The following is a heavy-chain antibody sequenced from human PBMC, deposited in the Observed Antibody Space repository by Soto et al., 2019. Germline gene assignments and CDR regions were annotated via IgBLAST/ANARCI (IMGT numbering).Heavy chain of an antibody. CDR3: ARDLIYAGYYYYMDV. D-gene: IGHD3-10*01. Sequence: EVQLVESGGGLVKPGGSLRLSCAASGFTFSSYSMTWFRQAPGKGLEWVSSINYKSHIDYADSVKGRFTISRDNAKNSLYLQMNSLRAEDTAVYFCARDLIYAGYYYYMDVWGIGTTVTVSS. J-gene: IGHJ6*03. CDR2: INYKSHI. CDR1: GFTFSSYS. V-gene: IGHV3-21*01.